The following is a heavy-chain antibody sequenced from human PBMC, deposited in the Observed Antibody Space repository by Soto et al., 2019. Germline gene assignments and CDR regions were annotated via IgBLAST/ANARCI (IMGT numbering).Heavy chain of an antibody. V-gene: IGHV1-8*01. J-gene: IGHJ6*03. D-gene: IGHD3-3*01. Sequence: ASVKVSCKASGYTFTSYDINWVRQATGQGLEWMGWMNPNSGNTGYAQKFQGRVTMTRNTSISTAYMELSSLRSEDTAVYYCARVDYDFWSGYYTYYYYYMDVWGKGTTVTVS. CDR2: MNPNSGNT. CDR3: ARVDYDFWSGYYTYYYYYMDV. CDR1: GYTFTSYD.